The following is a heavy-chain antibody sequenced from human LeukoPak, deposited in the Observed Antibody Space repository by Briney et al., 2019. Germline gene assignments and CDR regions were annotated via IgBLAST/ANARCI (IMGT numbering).Heavy chain of an antibody. J-gene: IGHJ6*03. D-gene: IGHD2-8*01. CDR1: GGTFSSYA. CDR2: IIPIFGTA. Sequence: ASVKVSCKASGGTFSSYAISWVRQAPGQGLEWMGGIIPIFGTANYAQKFQGRVTITADKSTSTAYMELSSLRSEDTAVYYCARVMADYYYYYMDVWGKGTTVTVSS. V-gene: IGHV1-69*06. CDR3: ARVMADYYYYYMDV.